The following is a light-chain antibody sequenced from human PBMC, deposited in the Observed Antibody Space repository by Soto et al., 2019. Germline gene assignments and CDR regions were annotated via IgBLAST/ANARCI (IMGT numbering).Light chain of an antibody. V-gene: IGKV3-20*01. Sequence: EIVLTQSPGTLSLSPGERATLSCRASQSVSSSYLAWYQQKPDQAPRLLIYGASSRATGIPDRFSGSGSGTDFTLTISRLEPEDFAVYYCQQYGSSPRRFGPGTEVDIK. J-gene: IGKJ1*01. CDR3: QQYGSSPRR. CDR2: GAS. CDR1: QSVSSSY.